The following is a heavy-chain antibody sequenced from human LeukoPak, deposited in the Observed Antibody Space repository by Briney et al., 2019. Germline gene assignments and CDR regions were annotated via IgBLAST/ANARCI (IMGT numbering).Heavy chain of an antibody. D-gene: IGHD3-22*01. J-gene: IGHJ4*02. Sequence: ASVKVSCKASGGTFSSYAISWVRQAPGQGLEWMGGIIPIFGTANYAQKFQGRVTITADESTSTADMELSRLRSDDTAVYYSAKDRPLDYYDSSGITHFDYWGQGTLVTVSS. CDR3: AKDRPLDYYDSSGITHFDY. CDR2: IIPIFGTA. V-gene: IGHV1-69*13. CDR1: GGTFSSYA.